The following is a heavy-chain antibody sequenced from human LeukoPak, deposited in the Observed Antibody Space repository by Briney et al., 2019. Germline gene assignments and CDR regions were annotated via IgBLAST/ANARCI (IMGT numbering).Heavy chain of an antibody. CDR2: ISWNSGSL. V-gene: IGHV3-9*01. CDR1: GFTFQNDA. D-gene: IGHD6-13*01. CDR3: AKGGLYSSWYYFDY. Sequence: GGSLRLSCAASGFTFQNDAMHWVRQSPGKGLEWVSGISWNSGSLGYVDSVRGRFTISRDNAKNILYLQMNSLRAEDTAVYYCAKGGLYSSWYYFDYWGQGTLVTVSS. J-gene: IGHJ4*02.